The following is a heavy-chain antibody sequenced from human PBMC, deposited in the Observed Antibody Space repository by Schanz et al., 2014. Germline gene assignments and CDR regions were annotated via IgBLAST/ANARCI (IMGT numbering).Heavy chain of an antibody. Sequence: QVQLVESGGGVVQPGRSLRLSCAASGFTFSSYGMHWVRQAPGKGLEWVAAMSDDGSIKYYGDSVKGRFTISRDNSKNTLYLHMNNLRSEDTTVYYCAKDSTHIDIVLVPTAIDYWGQGTLVTVSS. D-gene: IGHD2-2*01. J-gene: IGHJ4*02. CDR2: MSDDGSIK. V-gene: IGHV3-30*18. CDR3: AKDSTHIDIVLVPTAIDY. CDR1: GFTFSSYG.